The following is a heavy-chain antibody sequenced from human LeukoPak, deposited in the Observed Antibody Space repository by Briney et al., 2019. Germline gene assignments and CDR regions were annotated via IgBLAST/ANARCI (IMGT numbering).Heavy chain of an antibody. V-gene: IGHV1-69*04. Sequence: RASVKVSCKASGGTFSSYAISWVRQAPGQGLEWMGRIIPILGIANYAQKLQGRVTMTTDTSTSTAYMELRSLRSDDTAVYYCARDDSYAQGYFDYWGQGTLVTVSS. CDR2: IIPILGIA. D-gene: IGHD5-18*01. J-gene: IGHJ4*02. CDR3: ARDDSYAQGYFDY. CDR1: GGTFSSYA.